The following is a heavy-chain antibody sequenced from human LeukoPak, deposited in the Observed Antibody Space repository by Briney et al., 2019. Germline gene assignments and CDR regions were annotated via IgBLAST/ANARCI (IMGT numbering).Heavy chain of an antibody. CDR2: ISYDGSNK. D-gene: IGHD6-13*01. J-gene: IGHJ4*02. V-gene: IGHV3-30*18. Sequence: GRSLRLSCAASGFTFSSYGMHWVRQAPGKGLEWVAVISYDGSNKYYADSVKGRFTISRDNSKNTLYLQMNSLRAEDTAVYYCAKDRVSSSYFDYWGQGTLVTVSS. CDR3: AKDRVSSSYFDY. CDR1: GFTFSSYG.